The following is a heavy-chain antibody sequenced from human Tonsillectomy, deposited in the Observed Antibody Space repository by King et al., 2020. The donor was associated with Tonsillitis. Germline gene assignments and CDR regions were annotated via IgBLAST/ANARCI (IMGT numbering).Heavy chain of an antibody. CDR1: GFTFSSYA. D-gene: IGHD5-24*01. J-gene: IGHJ6*02. CDR2: ISYDGSNK. CDR3: AREGRWLQVAFDF. Sequence: VQLVESGGGVVQPGRSLRLSCAASGFTFSSYAMHWVRQAPGKGLEWVAVISYDGSNKYYADSVKGRFTISRDNSKNTLYLQMNSLRAEDTAVYYCAREGRWLQVAFDFWGQGTTVTVSS. V-gene: IGHV3-30*04.